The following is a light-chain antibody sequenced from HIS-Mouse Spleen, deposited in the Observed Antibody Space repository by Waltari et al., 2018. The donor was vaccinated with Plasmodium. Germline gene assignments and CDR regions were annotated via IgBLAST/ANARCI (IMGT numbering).Light chain of an antibody. CDR1: SSDVGGYNY. Sequence: QSALTQPPSASGSPGQSVTISCTGTSSDVGGYNYVSLYQQHPVKAPKLMSYELSKRHAGVPDRFSGSKSGNTASLTVSGLQAEDEADYYCSSYAGSNNLVFGGGTKLTVL. CDR2: ELS. CDR3: SSYAGSNNLV. J-gene: IGLJ2*01. V-gene: IGLV2-8*01.